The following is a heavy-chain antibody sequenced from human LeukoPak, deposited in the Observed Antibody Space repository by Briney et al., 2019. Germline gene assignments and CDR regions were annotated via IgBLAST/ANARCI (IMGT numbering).Heavy chain of an antibody. Sequence: GGSLRLSCAASGFTFSSYSMNWVRQAPGKGLEWVSSISSSSSYIYYADSVKGRFTISRDNAKNSLYLQMNSLRAEDTAVYYCARDLRRLLVVPAANPLDYYYYYMDVWGKGTTVTVSS. CDR1: GFTFSSYS. D-gene: IGHD2-2*01. V-gene: IGHV3-21*01. CDR2: ISSSSSYI. J-gene: IGHJ6*03. CDR3: ARDLRRLLVVPAANPLDYYYYYMDV.